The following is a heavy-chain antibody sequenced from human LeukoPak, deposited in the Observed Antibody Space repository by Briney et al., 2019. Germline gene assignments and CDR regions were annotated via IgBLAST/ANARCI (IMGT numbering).Heavy chain of an antibody. CDR3: ARERQQANYYYGMDV. Sequence: ASVKVSRKASGYTFTSYDINWVRQATGQGLEWMGWMNPNSGNTGYAQKFQGRVTMTRNTSISTAYMELSSLRSEDTAVYYCARERQQANYYYGMDVWGQGTTVTVSS. CDR1: GYTFTSYD. D-gene: IGHD6-13*01. J-gene: IGHJ6*02. CDR2: MNPNSGNT. V-gene: IGHV1-8*01.